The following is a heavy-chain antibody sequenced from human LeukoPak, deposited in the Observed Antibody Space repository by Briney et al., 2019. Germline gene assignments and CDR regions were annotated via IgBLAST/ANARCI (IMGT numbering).Heavy chain of an antibody. CDR3: ARQYSSSSLAVWFDP. CDR1: GFTFSSYW. Sequence: GGSLRLSCAASGFTFSSYWMSWVRQAPGKGLEWMGIIYPGDSDTRYSPSFQGQVTISADKSISTAYLQWSSLKASDTAMYYCARQYSSSSLAVWFDPWGQGTLVTVSS. V-gene: IGHV5-51*01. J-gene: IGHJ5*02. CDR2: IYPGDSDT. D-gene: IGHD6-6*01.